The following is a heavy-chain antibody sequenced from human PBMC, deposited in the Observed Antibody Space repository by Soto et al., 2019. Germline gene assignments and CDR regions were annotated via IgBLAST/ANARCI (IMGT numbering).Heavy chain of an antibody. CDR1: GYTFTSYG. D-gene: IGHD3-10*01. CDR2: ISAYNGNT. CDR3: ARESGISRYYGSGSYSTPFDY. V-gene: IGHV1-18*01. Sequence: ASVKVSCKASGYTFTSYGISWVRQAPGQGLEWMGWISAYNGNTNYAQKLQGRVTMTTDTSTSTAYMELRSLRSDDTAVYYCARESGISRYYGSGSYSTPFDYWGQGTLVTVSS. J-gene: IGHJ4*02.